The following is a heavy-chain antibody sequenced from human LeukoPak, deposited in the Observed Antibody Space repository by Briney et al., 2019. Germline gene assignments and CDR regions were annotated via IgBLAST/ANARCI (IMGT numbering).Heavy chain of an antibody. V-gene: IGHV3-48*03. CDR3: ARDRDGYNFDY. CDR2: ISSSGSTI. D-gene: IGHD5-24*01. Sequence: GGSLRLSCAASGFTFSSYEMNWVRQAPGKGLEWVSYISSSGSTIYYADSVKGRFTISRDNAKNPLYLQMNSLRAEDTAVYYCARDRDGYNFDYWGQGTLVTVSS. CDR1: GFTFSSYE. J-gene: IGHJ4*02.